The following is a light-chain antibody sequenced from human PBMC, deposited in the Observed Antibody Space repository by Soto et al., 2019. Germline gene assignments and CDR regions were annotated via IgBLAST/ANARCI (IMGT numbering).Light chain of an antibody. V-gene: IGKV1-5*01. J-gene: IGKJ2*01. Sequence: DIQMTQSPSTLSASVGDSVTITCRASQSISTRLAWYQQKPGEAPKLLIYGASSLESGVPSRFSGSGSGTEFTLTISSLQPDDFATYYCQQYDVYVYTFGHGTKLDIK. CDR1: QSISTR. CDR2: GAS. CDR3: QQYDVYVYT.